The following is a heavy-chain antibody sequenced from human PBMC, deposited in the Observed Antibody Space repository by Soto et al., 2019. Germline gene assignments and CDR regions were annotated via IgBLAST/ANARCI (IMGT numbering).Heavy chain of an antibody. CDR3: ARGQDSGYDFDY. Sequence: GGSLRLSCAASGFTFSSYAMHWVRQAPGKGLEWVAVISYDGSNKYYADSVKGRFTISRDNSKNTLYLQMNSLRAEDTAVYYCARGQDSGYDFDYWGQGTLVTVSS. D-gene: IGHD5-12*01. CDR1: GFTFSSYA. CDR2: ISYDGSNK. V-gene: IGHV3-30-3*01. J-gene: IGHJ4*02.